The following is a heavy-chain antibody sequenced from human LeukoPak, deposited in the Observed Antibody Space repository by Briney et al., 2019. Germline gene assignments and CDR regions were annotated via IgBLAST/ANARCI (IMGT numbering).Heavy chain of an antibody. Sequence: GGSLRLSCAASGFTFSNCGMSWVRQAPGKGLEWVSGITGGGGKTYYADSVRGRFTISRDNSKNTLYLQMNSLRAEDTAVYYCAKDRRYFVCWFDLWGQGTLVTVSS. CDR2: ITGGGGKT. J-gene: IGHJ5*02. D-gene: IGHD3-9*01. CDR1: GFTFSNCG. CDR3: AKDRRYFVCWFDL. V-gene: IGHV3-23*01.